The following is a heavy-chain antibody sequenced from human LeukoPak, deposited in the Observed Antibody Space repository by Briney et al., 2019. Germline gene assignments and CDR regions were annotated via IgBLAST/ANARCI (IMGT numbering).Heavy chain of an antibody. CDR2: IYYSGIT. Sequence: SETLSLTCTVSGVSISSSSYFWGWIRQPPGKGLEWIGTIYYSGITYYNSSLKSRATMSVDTSKNQFSLKLSSVTASDTAVYYCARAGSSSGWYVINWGQGTLVTVSS. D-gene: IGHD6-19*01. CDR3: ARAGSSSGWYVIN. CDR1: GVSISSSSYF. V-gene: IGHV4-39*01. J-gene: IGHJ4*02.